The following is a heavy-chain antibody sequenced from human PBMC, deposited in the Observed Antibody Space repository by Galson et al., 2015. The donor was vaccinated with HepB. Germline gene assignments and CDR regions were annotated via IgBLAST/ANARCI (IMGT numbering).Heavy chain of an antibody. Sequence: QSGAEVKKPGESLKISCQGSGYSFRNYWIGWVRQMPGKGLERMGTIYPGDSDTRYSPSFQGQVTISADKSVSTAYLQWRSLKASDTAIYYCARLSRVGYGDHTEAFYFDYWGQGTLVTVSS. CDR1: GYSFRNYW. CDR2: IYPGDSDT. J-gene: IGHJ4*02. V-gene: IGHV5-51*03. D-gene: IGHD4-17*01. CDR3: ARLSRVGYGDHTEAFYFDY.